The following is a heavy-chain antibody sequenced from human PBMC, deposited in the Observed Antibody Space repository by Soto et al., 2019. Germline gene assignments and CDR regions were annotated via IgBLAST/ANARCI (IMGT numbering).Heavy chain of an antibody. CDR3: ATRVSDWFDP. CDR2: INHSGST. J-gene: IGHJ5*02. D-gene: IGHD6-13*01. CDR1: GGSFSGYY. V-gene: IGHV4-34*01. Sequence: SETLSLTCAVYGGSFSGYYWSWIRQPPGKGLEWIGEINHSGSTNYNPSLKSRVTISVDTSKNQFSLKLSSVTAADTAVYYCATRVSDWFDPWGQGTLLTVSS.